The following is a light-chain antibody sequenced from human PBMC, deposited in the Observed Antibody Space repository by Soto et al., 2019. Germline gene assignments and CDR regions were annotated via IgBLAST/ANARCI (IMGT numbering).Light chain of an antibody. CDR1: QSVSSTY. J-gene: IGKJ1*01. V-gene: IGKV3-20*01. Sequence: EIVLTQSPGTLSLSPGERATLSCRASQSVSSTYLAWYQQKPGLAPRLLIYGASSRATGIPDRFSGSGSGTDFTLTISRMEPEDFAVYDCQQYSSSPGGTFGQGTKVEIK. CDR3: QQYSSSPGGT. CDR2: GAS.